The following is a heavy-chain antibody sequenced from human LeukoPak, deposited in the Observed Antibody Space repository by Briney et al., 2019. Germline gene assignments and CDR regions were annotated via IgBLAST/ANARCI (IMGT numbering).Heavy chain of an antibody. J-gene: IGHJ3*02. CDR3: AREDYYDSSGYYTDAFDI. CDR2: IYYSGST. D-gene: IGHD3-22*01. CDR1: GGSISSYY. V-gene: IGHV4-59*01. Sequence: SETLSLTCTVSGGSISSYYWSWLRQPPGKGLEWIGYIYYSGSTNYNPSLKSRVTISVDTSKNQFSLKLSSVTAADTAVYYCAREDYYDSSGYYTDAFDIWGQGTMVTVSS.